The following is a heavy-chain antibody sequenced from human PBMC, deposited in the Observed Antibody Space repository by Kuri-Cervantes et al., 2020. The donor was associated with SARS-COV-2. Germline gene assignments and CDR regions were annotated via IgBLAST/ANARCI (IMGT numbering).Heavy chain of an antibody. Sequence: GSLRLSCTVSGGSISSYYWSWIRQPPGKGLEWIGYIYYSGGTKYNPSLESRVTISLDTSRNQFSLKLSSVTAADSAVYYCARSGYYSRGVTYYYMDVWDKGTTVTVSS. D-gene: IGHD3-22*01. CDR3: ARSGYYSRGVTYYYMDV. V-gene: IGHV4-59*12. CDR2: IYYSGGT. J-gene: IGHJ6*03. CDR1: GGSISSYY.